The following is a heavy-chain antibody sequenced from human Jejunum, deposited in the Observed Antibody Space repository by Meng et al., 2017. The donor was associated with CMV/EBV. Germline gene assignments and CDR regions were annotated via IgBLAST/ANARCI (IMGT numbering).Heavy chain of an antibody. CDR1: GFSFGDYT. J-gene: IGHJ4*02. V-gene: IGHV3-49*04. CDR3: VQGYSYYFDY. D-gene: IGHD2-15*01. Sequence: SGFSFGDYTMSWVRQAPGKGLVWVGFIRSKAYSGTTEYAASMKGRFTISRDDSKSIAYLLMNSLKSEDTAVYYCVQGYSYYFDYWGQGTLVTVSS. CDR2: IRSKAYSGTT.